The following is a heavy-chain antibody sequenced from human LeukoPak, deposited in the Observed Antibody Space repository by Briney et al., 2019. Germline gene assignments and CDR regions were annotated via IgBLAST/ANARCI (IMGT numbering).Heavy chain of an antibody. J-gene: IGHJ6*03. CDR2: ISGSGDNT. CDR1: GFTFSSYA. Sequence: GGSLRLSCAASGFTFSSYAMTWVRQAPGKGLESVSAISGSGDNTYYADSVKGRFTISRDNSKNTLYLQMNSLRAEDTAVYYCARAGDSIHFYYYYMDVWGKGTTVTVSS. CDR3: ARAGDSIHFYYYYMDV. V-gene: IGHV3-23*01. D-gene: IGHD3-16*01.